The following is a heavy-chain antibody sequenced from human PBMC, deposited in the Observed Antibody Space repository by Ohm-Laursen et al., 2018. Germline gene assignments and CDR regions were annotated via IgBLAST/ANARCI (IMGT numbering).Heavy chain of an antibody. CDR1: GGSISSSTHY. V-gene: IGHV4-61*01. J-gene: IGHJ3*02. CDR2: IYYSGTT. Sequence: GTLSLTCAVSGGSISSSTHYWSWIRQPPGKGLEWIGYIYYSGTTNYNPSLKSRVTISLNTSKNQFSLKLSSVTAADTAVYYCARRGHAFDIWGQGTMVTVSS. CDR3: ARRGHAFDI.